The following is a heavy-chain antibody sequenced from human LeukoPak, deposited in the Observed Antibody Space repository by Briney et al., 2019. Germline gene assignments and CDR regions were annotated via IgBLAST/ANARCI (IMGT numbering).Heavy chain of an antibody. CDR3: AKERGYQLLAYYMDV. D-gene: IGHD2-2*01. CDR1: GFTFSSYG. V-gene: IGHV3-30*02. J-gene: IGHJ6*03. Sequence: GESLRLSCAASGFTFSSYGMHWVRQAPGKGLEWVAFIRYDGSNKYYADSVKGRFTISRDNSKNTLYLQMNSLRAEDTAVYYCAKERGYQLLAYYMDVWGKGTTVTVSS. CDR2: IRYDGSNK.